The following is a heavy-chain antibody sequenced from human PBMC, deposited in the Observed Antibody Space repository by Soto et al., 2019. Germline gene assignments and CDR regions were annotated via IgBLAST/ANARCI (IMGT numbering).Heavy chain of an antibody. CDR3: TTATGFGSDYYYYGMDV. CDR1: GFTFSNAR. D-gene: IGHD3-3*01. CDR2: IKSKTDGGTT. J-gene: IGHJ6*02. Sequence: PGGSLRLSCAASGFTFSNARMNWVRQAPGRGLEWVGRIKSKTDGGTTDYAAPVKGRFTISRDDSKNTLYLQMNSLKTEDTAVYYCTTATGFGSDYYYYGMDVWGQGTTVTVSS. V-gene: IGHV3-15*07.